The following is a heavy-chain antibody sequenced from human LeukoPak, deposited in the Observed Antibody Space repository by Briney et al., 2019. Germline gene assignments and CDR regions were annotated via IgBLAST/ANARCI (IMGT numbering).Heavy chain of an antibody. V-gene: IGHV4-59*08. CDR2: IYYSGNT. Sequence: SETLSLTCTVSGGSISTYYWNWIRQPPGKGLEWIGYIYYSGNTNYNPSLKSRVTISVDTSKNQFSLKLSSVTAADTAVYYCARRITIFGVAPPGSWFDPWGQGTLVTVSS. J-gene: IGHJ5*02. D-gene: IGHD3-3*01. CDR1: GGSISTYY. CDR3: ARRITIFGVAPPGSWFDP.